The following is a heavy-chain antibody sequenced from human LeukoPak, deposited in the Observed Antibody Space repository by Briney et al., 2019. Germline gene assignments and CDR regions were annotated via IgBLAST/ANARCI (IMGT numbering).Heavy chain of an antibody. Sequence: SETLSLTCTVSGGSISSYYWSWIRQPPGKGLEWIGHVFHIGSTSYNPSLKSRVTISGDTSKNQFSLRLNSVTAADTAVYYCVRQTVYSGYARLASWGQGTLVTVSS. CDR1: GGSISSYY. CDR3: VRQTVYSGYARLAS. V-gene: IGHV4-59*08. J-gene: IGHJ5*01. D-gene: IGHD5-12*01. CDR2: VFHIGST.